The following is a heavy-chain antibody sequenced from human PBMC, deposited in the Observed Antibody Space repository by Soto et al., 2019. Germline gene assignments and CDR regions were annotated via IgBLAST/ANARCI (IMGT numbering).Heavy chain of an antibody. CDR3: ASIGYHLLFVY. CDR2: INHSGST. CDR1: GGSFSGYY. D-gene: IGHD6-25*01. Sequence: SETLSLTCAVYGGSFSGYYWSWIRQPPGKGLEWIGEINHSGSTNYNPSLKSRVTISVDTSKNQFSLKLSSVTAADTAVYYCASIGYHLLFVYWGQGTLVNVSS. V-gene: IGHV4-34*01. J-gene: IGHJ4*02.